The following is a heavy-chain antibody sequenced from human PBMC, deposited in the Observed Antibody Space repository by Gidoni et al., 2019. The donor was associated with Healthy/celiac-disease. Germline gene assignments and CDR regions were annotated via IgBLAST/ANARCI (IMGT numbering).Heavy chain of an antibody. CDR2: INPNSGGT. D-gene: IGHD3-9*01. CDR3: ARGLDYDILTGYHPFYFDY. J-gene: IGHJ4*02. V-gene: IGHV1-2*02. Sequence: QVQLVQPGAEVKKPGASVKVSCKASGYTFTGYYMPWVRQAPGQGLEWLGWINPNSGGTNYAQEFQGRVTMTRDTSISTAYMELSRLRSDDTAVYYCARGLDYDILTGYHPFYFDYWGQGTLVTVSS. CDR1: GYTFTGYY.